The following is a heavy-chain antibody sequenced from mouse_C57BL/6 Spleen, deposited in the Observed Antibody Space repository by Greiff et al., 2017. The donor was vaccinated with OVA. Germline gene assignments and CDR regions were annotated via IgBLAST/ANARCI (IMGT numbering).Heavy chain of an antibody. CDR2: INPNNGGT. J-gene: IGHJ2*01. V-gene: IGHV1-26*01. D-gene: IGHD4-1*01. Sequence: VQLQQSGPELVKPGASVKISCKASGYTFTDYYMNWVKQSHGKSLEWIGDINPNNGGTSYNQKFKGKATLTVDKSSSTAYMELRSLTSEDSAVYYCASQKLGLYFDYWGQGTTLTVSS. CDR1: GYTFTDYY. CDR3: ASQKLGLYFDY.